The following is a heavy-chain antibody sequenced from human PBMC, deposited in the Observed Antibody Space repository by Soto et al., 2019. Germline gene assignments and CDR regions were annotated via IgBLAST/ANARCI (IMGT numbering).Heavy chain of an antibody. CDR2: VTGSGTTT. J-gene: IGHJ4*02. CDR1: GFIFSTSA. CDR3: AKAIGGIRTTSIDF. V-gene: IGHV3-23*05. Sequence: EVQLLESGGDLAPPGGSLRLSCAASGFIFSTSAMNWVRQAPGKGLEWVSGVTGSGTTTVYADSVKGRFTISRDNSKKTLFLEMNSLRAEDTAMYYCAKAIGGIRTTSIDFWGRGVLVTVSS. D-gene: IGHD3-16*01.